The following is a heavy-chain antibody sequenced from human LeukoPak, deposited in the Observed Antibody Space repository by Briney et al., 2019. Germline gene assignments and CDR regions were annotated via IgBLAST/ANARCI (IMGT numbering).Heavy chain of an antibody. CDR1: GFTFNRYW. V-gene: IGHV3-7*01. D-gene: IGHD6-13*01. Sequence: GGSLRLSCAASGFTFNRYWMSWVRQAPGKGLELVANIKQDGSEKYFADSVKGRFTISRDNGKNSVYLQMNSLRDEDTAVYYCARLGIITAAGSNDYWGQGTLVTVSS. CDR2: IKQDGSEK. J-gene: IGHJ4*02. CDR3: ARLGIITAAGSNDY.